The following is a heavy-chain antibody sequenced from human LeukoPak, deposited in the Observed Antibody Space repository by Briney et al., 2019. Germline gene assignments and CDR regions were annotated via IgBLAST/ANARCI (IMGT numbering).Heavy chain of an antibody. CDR2: ISGSGGST. J-gene: IGHJ5*02. Sequence: GGSLRLSCAASGFTFSSYAMSWVRQAPGKGLEWVSAISGSGGSTYYADSVKGRFTISRDNSKNTLYLQMNSLRAEDTAVYYFAKQRGSYSWFDPWGQGTLVTVSS. CDR3: AKQRGSYSWFDP. V-gene: IGHV3-23*01. D-gene: IGHD1-26*01. CDR1: GFTFSSYA.